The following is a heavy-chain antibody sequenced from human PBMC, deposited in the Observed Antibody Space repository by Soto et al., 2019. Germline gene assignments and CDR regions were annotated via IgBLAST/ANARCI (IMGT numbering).Heavy chain of an antibody. CDR2: MNPNSGNT. CDR3: AREGITIFGVVPPYYYYMDV. J-gene: IGHJ6*03. CDR1: GYTFTSYD. D-gene: IGHD3-3*01. Sequence: GASVKVSCKASGYTFTSYDINWVRQATGQGLEWMGWMNPNSGNTGYAQKFQGRVTMTRNTSISTAYMELSSLRSEDTAVYYCAREGITIFGVVPPYYYYMDVWGKGTTVTV. V-gene: IGHV1-8*01.